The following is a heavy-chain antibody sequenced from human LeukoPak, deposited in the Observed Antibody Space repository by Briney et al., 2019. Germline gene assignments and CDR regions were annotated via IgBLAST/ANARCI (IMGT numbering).Heavy chain of an antibody. CDR1: GFTFSSYA. V-gene: IGHV3-23*01. CDR3: AKAIYGDYVWYYYYMDV. J-gene: IGHJ6*03. Sequence: PGGSLRLSCAASGFTFSSYAMSWFRQAPGKGLEWVSAISGSGGSTYYADSVKGRFTISRDNSKNTLYLQMNSLRAEDTAVYYCAKAIYGDYVWYYYYMDVWGKGTTVTVSS. D-gene: IGHD4-17*01. CDR2: ISGSGGST.